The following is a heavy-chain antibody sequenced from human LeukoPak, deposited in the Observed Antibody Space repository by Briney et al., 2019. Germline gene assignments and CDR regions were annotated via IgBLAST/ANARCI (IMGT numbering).Heavy chain of an antibody. J-gene: IGHJ4*02. D-gene: IGHD2-2*01. CDR3: ARYSEEYRSGSVDY. CDR2: IIPILGIA. V-gene: IGHV1-69*04. CDR1: GGTFSSYA. Sequence: GASVKVSCKASGGTFSSYAISWVRQAPGQGLEWMGRIIPILGIANYAQKFQGRVTITADKSTSTAYMELSSLRSEDTAVYYCARYSEEYRSGSVDYWGQGTLVTVPS.